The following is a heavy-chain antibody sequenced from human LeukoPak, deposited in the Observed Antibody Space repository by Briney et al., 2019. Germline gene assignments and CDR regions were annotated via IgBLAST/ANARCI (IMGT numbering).Heavy chain of an antibody. J-gene: IGHJ6*02. Sequence: SETLSLTCTVSGGSISSYYWSWIRQPPGKGLEWIGYIYYSGSTNYNPSLKSRVTISVDTSKNQFSLKLSSVTAADTAVYYCARHRYYYDSSGYKIYYYYGMDVWGQGTTVTVSS. CDR1: GGSISSYY. V-gene: IGHV4-59*08. CDR2: IYYSGST. CDR3: ARHRYYYDSSGYKIYYYYGMDV. D-gene: IGHD3-22*01.